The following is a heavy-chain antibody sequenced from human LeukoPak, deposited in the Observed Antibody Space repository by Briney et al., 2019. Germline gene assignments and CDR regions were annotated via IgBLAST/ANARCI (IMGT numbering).Heavy chain of an antibody. Sequence: GTSLRLSCAASGFTFSSNDMHWVRQAPGKGLEWVAVIWYDGNNKYYADSVKGRFTISRDNSKNTLYLQMNSLRAEDTAVYYCARDQDLGSFDYWGQGTLVTVSS. V-gene: IGHV3-33*01. CDR2: IWYDGNNK. D-gene: IGHD2-15*01. CDR3: ARDQDLGSFDY. CDR1: GFTFSSND. J-gene: IGHJ4*02.